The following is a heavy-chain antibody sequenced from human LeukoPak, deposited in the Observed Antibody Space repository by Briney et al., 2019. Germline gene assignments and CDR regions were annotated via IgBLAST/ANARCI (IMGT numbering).Heavy chain of an antibody. D-gene: IGHD3-22*01. Sequence: GASVKVSCKASGYTFTGYYMHWVRQAPGQGLEWMGWINPNSGGTNYAQKFQGRVTMTRDTSISTAYMELSRLRSDDTAVYYCAADHQHYYDSSGYYGLWGQGTLVTVSS. CDR2: INPNSGGT. V-gene: IGHV1-2*02. CDR1: GYTFTGYY. J-gene: IGHJ4*02. CDR3: AADHQHYYDSSGYYGL.